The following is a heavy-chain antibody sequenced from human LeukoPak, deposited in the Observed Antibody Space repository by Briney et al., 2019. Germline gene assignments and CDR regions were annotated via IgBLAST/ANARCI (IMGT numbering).Heavy chain of an antibody. D-gene: IGHD3-3*01. Sequence: KPSETLSLTCIVSGGSISSGTYYWTWIRQPAGKGPEWIGRIYPSGSANYSPSLKSRVTISVDTSKNQFSLKMSSVTAADTAVYYGAGIWSGSYTNSAFEIWGQGTMVTVSS. CDR2: IYPSGSA. J-gene: IGHJ3*02. CDR1: GGSISSGTYY. CDR3: AGIWSGSYTNSAFEI. V-gene: IGHV4-61*02.